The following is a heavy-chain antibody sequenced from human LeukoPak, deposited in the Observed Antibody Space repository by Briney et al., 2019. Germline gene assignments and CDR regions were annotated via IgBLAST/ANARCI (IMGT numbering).Heavy chain of an antibody. CDR3: ARDRITMVRGRGGTWFDP. CDR2: INPNSGGT. CDR1: GYTFTGYY. J-gene: IGHJ5*02. D-gene: IGHD3-10*01. V-gene: IGHV1-2*02. Sequence: GASVKVSCKASGYTFTGYYMHWVRQAPGQGLEWRGWINPNSGGTNYAQKFQGRVTMTRDTSISTAYMELSRLRSDDTAVYYCARDRITMVRGRGGTWFDPWGQGTLVTVSS.